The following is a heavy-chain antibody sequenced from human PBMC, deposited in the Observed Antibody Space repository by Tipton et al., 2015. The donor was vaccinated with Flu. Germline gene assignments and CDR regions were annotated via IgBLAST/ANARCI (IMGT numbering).Heavy chain of an antibody. J-gene: IGHJ5*02. CDR2: IFYSGST. D-gene: IGHD4-11*01. V-gene: IGHV4-59*08. CDR1: GGSISSYY. Sequence: TLSLTCTVSGGSISSYYWSWIRQPPGKGLEWIGYIFYSGSTNYNPSLKSRVTISVDTSKNQFSLKLSSVTAADTAGYYCARHPSASTSPFDPWGQGTLVTVSS. CDR3: ARHPSASTSPFDP.